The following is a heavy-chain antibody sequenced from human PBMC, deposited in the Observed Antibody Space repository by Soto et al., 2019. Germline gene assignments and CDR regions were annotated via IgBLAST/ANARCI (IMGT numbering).Heavy chain of an antibody. Sequence: QLQLQESGSGLVQPSQTLSLTCAVSGGSISSGGHSWSWIRQPPGKGLEWIGYIYHSGSTFYNPSLRSRVTISVDRSKNEFSLKMNSVTAADTAIYYCARAGAKRSSEWPNWFEPWGQGTLVTVSS. CDR1: GGSISSGGHS. D-gene: IGHD3-3*01. CDR2: IYHSGST. J-gene: IGHJ5*02. CDR3: ARAGAKRSSEWPNWFEP. V-gene: IGHV4-30-2*01.